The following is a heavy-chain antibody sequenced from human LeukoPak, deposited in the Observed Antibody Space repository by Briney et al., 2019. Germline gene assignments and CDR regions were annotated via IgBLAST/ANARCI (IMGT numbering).Heavy chain of an antibody. CDR2: IYYSGST. Sequence: SETLSLTCTVSGGSLSPYHWGWIRQPPGKGLEWTGYIYYSGSTNYNPSLKSRVTISVDTSKNQFSLKLSSVAAADTAIYYCARAVSGRFDYWGQGTLVTVSS. D-gene: IGHD6-19*01. J-gene: IGHJ4*02. CDR3: ARAVSGRFDY. CDR1: GGSLSPYH. V-gene: IGHV4-59*08.